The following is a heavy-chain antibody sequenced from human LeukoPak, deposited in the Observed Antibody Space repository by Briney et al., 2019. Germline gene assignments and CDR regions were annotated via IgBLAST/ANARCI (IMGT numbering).Heavy chain of an antibody. CDR3: ARGRNIEMTTMSGGSDY. CDR2: INPNSGDT. J-gene: IGHJ4*02. D-gene: IGHD5-24*01. CDR1: GYTFTGYY. Sequence: GASVKVSCKASGYTFTGYYMHWVRQAPGQGLEWVGWINPNSGDTNYAQKFHGRVSMTRDSSISTAYMDLSDLRSDDTAVYSCARGRNIEMTTMSGGSDYWGQGTLVTVSS. V-gene: IGHV1-2*02.